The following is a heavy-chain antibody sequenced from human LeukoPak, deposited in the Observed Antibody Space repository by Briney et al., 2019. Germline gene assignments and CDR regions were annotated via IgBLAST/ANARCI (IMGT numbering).Heavy chain of an antibody. CDR1: GYTFTGNG. CDR2: ISAYNGNT. J-gene: IGHJ4*02. Sequence: ASVKVSCKAFGYTFTGNGISGVGQALDQGLEWMGWISAYNGNTNYAQKLQGRVTMTTDTSTSTAYMELRSLRSDDTAVYYCARVGRGSGYWGQGTLVTVSS. CDR3: ARVGRGSGY. V-gene: IGHV1-18*01. D-gene: IGHD3-16*01.